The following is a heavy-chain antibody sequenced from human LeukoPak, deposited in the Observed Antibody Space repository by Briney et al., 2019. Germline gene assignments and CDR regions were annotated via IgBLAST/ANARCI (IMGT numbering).Heavy chain of an antibody. V-gene: IGHV3-7*03. CDR1: GFTFSSSW. CDR3: ARDNPPDY. Sequence: PGGSLRLSCVASGFTFSSSWMSWVRQAPGKGLEWVANIKQDGSEKSYVESVRGRFTISRGNAKNSLYLQLNSLRAEDTALYYCARDNPPDYWGQGTLVTVSS. CDR2: IKQDGSEK. J-gene: IGHJ4*02.